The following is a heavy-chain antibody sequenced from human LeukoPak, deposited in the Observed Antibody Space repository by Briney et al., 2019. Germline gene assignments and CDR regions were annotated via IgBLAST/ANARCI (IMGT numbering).Heavy chain of an antibody. CDR1: GFTFSSYA. V-gene: IGHV3-30-3*01. CDR2: ISYDGSNK. CDR3: AREERGSFDY. J-gene: IGHJ4*02. Sequence: GRSLRLSCAASGFTFSSYAMHWVRQAPGKGLEWVAVISYDGSNKYYADSVKGRFTISRDNSKNTLYLQMNSLRAEDTAVYYCAREERGSFDYWGQGTLVTVSS. D-gene: IGHD1-26*01.